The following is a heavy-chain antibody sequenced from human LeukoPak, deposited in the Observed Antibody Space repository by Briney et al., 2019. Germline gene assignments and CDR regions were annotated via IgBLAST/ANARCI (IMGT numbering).Heavy chain of an antibody. J-gene: IGHJ4*02. Sequence: GGSLRLSCAASGFTFSSYAMSWVRQAPGKGLEWVSAISGSGGSTYYADSVKGRFTISRDNSKNTLYLQMNSLRAEDTAVYYCAKYIYRGKLYPPTVFDYWGQGTLVTVSS. CDR1: GFTFSSYA. CDR3: AKYIYRGKLYPPTVFDY. V-gene: IGHV3-23*01. D-gene: IGHD2-2*02. CDR2: ISGSGGST.